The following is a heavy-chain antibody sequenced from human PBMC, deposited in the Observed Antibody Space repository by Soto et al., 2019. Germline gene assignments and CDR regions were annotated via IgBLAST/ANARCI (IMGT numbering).Heavy chain of an antibody. CDR2: MIPIFGTA. CDR3: ARGPGVVVAATNPAFDI. CDR1: GGTFSSYA. D-gene: IGHD2-15*01. Sequence: GASVKVSCKASGGTFSSYAISWVREAPGQGLEWMGGMIPIFGTANYAQKSQGRVTITADESTSTAYMELSSLRSEDTAVYYCARGPGVVVAATNPAFDIWGQGTMVTVSS. J-gene: IGHJ3*02. V-gene: IGHV1-69*13.